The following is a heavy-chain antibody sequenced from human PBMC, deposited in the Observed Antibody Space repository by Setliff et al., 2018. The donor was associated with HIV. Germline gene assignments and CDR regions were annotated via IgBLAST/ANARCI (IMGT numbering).Heavy chain of an antibody. J-gene: IGHJ6*02. Sequence: GGSLRLSCAASGFTFSSYSMNWVRQAPGKGLEWLSYISSSSSSIYHADSVKGRFTISRDNTRSTLYLQMNRLRAEDTAVYYCAKDLVEGVDSTSYYYVMDVWGQGTTVTVSS. V-gene: IGHV3-48*04. D-gene: IGHD3-3*01. CDR2: ISSSSSSI. CDR3: AKDLVEGVDSTSYYYVMDV. CDR1: GFTFSSYS.